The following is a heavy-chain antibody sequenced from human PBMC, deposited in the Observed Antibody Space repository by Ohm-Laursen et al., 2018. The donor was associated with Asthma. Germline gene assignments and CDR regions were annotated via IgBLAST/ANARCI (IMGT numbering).Heavy chain of an antibody. CDR2: INSGGGT. V-gene: IGHV3-23*01. J-gene: IGHJ6*02. CDR1: GFSFSSNT. CDR3: AKVGAWPHYYYFSTDV. Sequence: SLRLSCAASGFSFSSNTNTWARQAPGKGLEWVSAINSGGGTTYGDSVKGRFTISRDNSKNTVYLAMNSLGAEDTAVYFCAKVGAWPHYYYFSTDVWGQGTTVTVSS. D-gene: IGHD5-12*01.